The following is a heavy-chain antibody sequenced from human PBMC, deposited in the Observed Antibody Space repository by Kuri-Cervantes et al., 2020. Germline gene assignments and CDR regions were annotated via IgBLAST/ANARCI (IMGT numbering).Heavy chain of an antibody. J-gene: IGHJ4*02. CDR1: GGSFSGYY. D-gene: IGHD3-9*01. CDR3: ARDIQPLVTIQ. CDR2: INHSGST. Sequence: GSLRLSCAVYGGSFSGYYWSWIRQPPGKGLEWIGEINHSGSTNYNPSLKSRVTISVDTSKNQFSLKLSSVTAADTAVYYCARDIQPLVTIQWGQGTLVTVSS. V-gene: IGHV4-34*01.